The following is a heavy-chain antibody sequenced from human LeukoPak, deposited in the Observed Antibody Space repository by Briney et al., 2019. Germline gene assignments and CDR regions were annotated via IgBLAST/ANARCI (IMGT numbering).Heavy chain of an antibody. V-gene: IGHV1-2*07. CDR2: INPHSGDT. CDR1: GYTFTSYY. Sequence: ASVKVSCKASGYTFTSYYMHWVRQAPGQGLEWMGWINPHSGDTNYAHKFQGRVTMTRDTSISIAYVELSSLKSDDTAVYYCAREGGSSYGYAYHWGQGTLVTVSS. J-gene: IGHJ5*02. D-gene: IGHD5-18*01. CDR3: AREGGSSYGYAYH.